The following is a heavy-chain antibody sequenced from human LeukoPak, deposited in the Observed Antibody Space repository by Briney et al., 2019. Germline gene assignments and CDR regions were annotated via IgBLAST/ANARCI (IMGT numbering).Heavy chain of an antibody. Sequence: PSGTLSLTCAVSGGSISSNNWWGWVRQPPGQGLEWIGEIYHSGSPNYNPSLKSRVTISVDTSKNQFSLKLSSVTAADTAVYYCARDQGDSSGWYGPKYGMDVWGQGTTVTVSS. V-gene: IGHV4-4*02. CDR3: ARDQGDSSGWYGPKYGMDV. D-gene: IGHD6-19*01. J-gene: IGHJ6*02. CDR1: GGSISSNNW. CDR2: IYHSGSP.